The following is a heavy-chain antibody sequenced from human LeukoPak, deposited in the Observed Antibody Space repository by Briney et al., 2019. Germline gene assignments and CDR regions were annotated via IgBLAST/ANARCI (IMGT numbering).Heavy chain of an antibody. Sequence: ASVKVSCKASGYTFTSYGISWVRQAPGQGLEWMGWISAYNGNTNYAQKLQGRVTMTTDTSTSTAYMELRSLRSDDTAVYYCARVNASYYYDSRGYKYYFDYWGQGTLVTVSS. V-gene: IGHV1-18*01. CDR2: ISAYNGNT. D-gene: IGHD3-22*01. J-gene: IGHJ4*02. CDR1: GYTFTSYG. CDR3: ARVNASYYYDSRGYKYYFDY.